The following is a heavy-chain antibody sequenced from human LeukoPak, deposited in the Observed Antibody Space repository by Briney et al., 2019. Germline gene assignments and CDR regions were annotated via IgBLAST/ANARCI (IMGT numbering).Heavy chain of an antibody. CDR1: GFTFSDYD. J-gene: IGHJ4*02. V-gene: IGHV3-13*01. Sequence: SGGSLRLSCAASGFTFSDYDMHWVRQPTGKGLEWVAAIGTAGDTYYTGSVKGRFTISRENAKNSLYLQMNSLRAGDTAVYYCARVAKERVGGVYHFDYWGQGTLVTVSS. D-gene: IGHD1-1*01. CDR3: ARVAKERVGGVYHFDY. CDR2: IGTAGDT.